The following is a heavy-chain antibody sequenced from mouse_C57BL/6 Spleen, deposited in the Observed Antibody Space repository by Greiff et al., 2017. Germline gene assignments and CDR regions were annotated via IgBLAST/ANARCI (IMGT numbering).Heavy chain of an antibody. CDR2: INPGSGGT. Sequence: QVHVKQSGAELVRPGTSVKVSCKASGYAFTNYLIEWVKQRPGQGLEWIGVINPGSGGTNYNEKFKGKATLTADKSSSTAYMQLSSLTSEDSAVYFWARDDTTVVAKYFDVWGTGTTVTVSS. CDR3: ARDDTTVVAKYFDV. J-gene: IGHJ1*03. CDR1: GYAFTNYL. D-gene: IGHD1-1*01. V-gene: IGHV1-54*01.